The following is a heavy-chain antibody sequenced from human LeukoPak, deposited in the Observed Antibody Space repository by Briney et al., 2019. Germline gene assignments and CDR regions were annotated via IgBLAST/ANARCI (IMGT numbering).Heavy chain of an antibody. D-gene: IGHD2-2*01. CDR2: ISSSGSTT. CDR1: GSTFSYYS. CDR3: AFRPLGDCSSSTCYAFDY. J-gene: IGHJ4*02. Sequence: PGGSLRLSCAVSGSTFSYYSMNWVRQAPGEGLEWVSYISSSGSTTYYADSVKGRFTVSRDNAKNSLYLQMNSLRDEDTAVYYCAFRPLGDCSSSTCYAFDYWGRGTLVTVSS. V-gene: IGHV3-48*02.